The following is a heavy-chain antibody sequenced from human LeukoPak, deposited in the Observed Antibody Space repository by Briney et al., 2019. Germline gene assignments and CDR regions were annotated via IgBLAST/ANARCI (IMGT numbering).Heavy chain of an antibody. V-gene: IGHV5-51*01. J-gene: IGHJ2*01. D-gene: IGHD6-6*01. CDR3: ASLDLDSSSSSWYFDV. CDR1: GYSFTSYW. Sequence: GESLKISCQGSGYSFTSYWIGWVRQVPGKGLEWMGIIYPGDSDTRYSPSFQGQVTISADKSISTAYLQWTSLKASDTAMYYCASLDLDSSSSSWYFDVWGRGTLVTVSS. CDR2: IYPGDSDT.